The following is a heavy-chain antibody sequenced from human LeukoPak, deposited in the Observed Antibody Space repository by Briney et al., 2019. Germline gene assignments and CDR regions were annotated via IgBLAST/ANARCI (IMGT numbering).Heavy chain of an antibody. D-gene: IGHD1-26*01. CDR3: SRESGPFSPFGH. Sequence: PSETLSLTCTVSGGSISSSSYYWGWIRQPPGKGLEWIGSIYYSGSTYYNPSLKSRVTMSVDTSKNQFSLILASVTAADTAIYYCSRESGPFSPFGHWGQGTLVTVTS. J-gene: IGHJ4*02. V-gene: IGHV4-39*07. CDR2: IYYSGST. CDR1: GGSISSSSYY.